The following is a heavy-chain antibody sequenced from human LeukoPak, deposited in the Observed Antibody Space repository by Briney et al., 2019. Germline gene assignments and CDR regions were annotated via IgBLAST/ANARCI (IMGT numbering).Heavy chain of an antibody. V-gene: IGHV4-39*01. CDR1: GGSISSSSYY. J-gene: IGHJ4*02. CDR3: ARHRGSYSSGPKNVDY. D-gene: IGHD6-19*01. Sequence: SETLSLTCTVSGGSISSSSYYWGWIRQPPGKGLEWIGSIYYSGSTYYNPSLKSRVTISVDTSKNQFSLKLSSVTAADTAGYYCARHRGSYSSGPKNVDYWGQGTLVTVSS. CDR2: IYYSGST.